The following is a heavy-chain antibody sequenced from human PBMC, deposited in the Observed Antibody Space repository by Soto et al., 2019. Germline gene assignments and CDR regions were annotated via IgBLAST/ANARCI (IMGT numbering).Heavy chain of an antibody. Sequence: GGSLRLSCAASGFTFSSYAMSWVRQAPGKGLEWVSGVSGSGGSTYCVDSVKGRFTISRDNAKNSLYLQMNSLRAEDTAVYYWARPLDIWGKGTMVTVSS. V-gene: IGHV3-23*01. CDR2: VSGSGGST. J-gene: IGHJ3*02. CDR3: ARPLDI. CDR1: GFTFSSYA.